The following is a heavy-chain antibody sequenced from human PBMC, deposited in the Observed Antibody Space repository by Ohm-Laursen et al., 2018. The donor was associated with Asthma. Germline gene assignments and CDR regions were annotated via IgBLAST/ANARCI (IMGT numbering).Heavy chain of an antibody. J-gene: IGHJ6*02. Sequence: SLRLSCTASGFTFSSYSMNWVRQAPGKGLEWVSYISSSSSTIYYADSVKGRFTISRDNAKNSLYLQMNSLRDEDTAVYYCARERRADLGYCTNGVCAEFWTNYYYYGMDVWGQGTTVTVSS. CDR1: GFTFSSYS. CDR2: ISSSSSTI. CDR3: ARERRADLGYCTNGVCAEFWTNYYYYGMDV. V-gene: IGHV3-48*02. D-gene: IGHD2-8*01.